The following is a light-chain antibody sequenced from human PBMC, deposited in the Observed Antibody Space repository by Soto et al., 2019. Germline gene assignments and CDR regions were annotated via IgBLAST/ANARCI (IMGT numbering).Light chain of an antibody. J-gene: IGKJ5*01. Sequence: EIVLTQSPGTLSLSPGERATLSCRASQSVSGSYLAWYQQKPGQAPRLLIYGASSRTTGIPDRFSGSGSGTDFSLTISRLEPEDFAVYYCQQYGSSPKITFGHGTRLEI. CDR3: QQYGSSPKIT. CDR1: QSVSGSY. V-gene: IGKV3-20*01. CDR2: GAS.